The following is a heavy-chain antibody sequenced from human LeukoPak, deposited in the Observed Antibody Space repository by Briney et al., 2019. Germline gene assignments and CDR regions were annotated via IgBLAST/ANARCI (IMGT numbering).Heavy chain of an antibody. D-gene: IGHD3-9*01. CDR2: IYYSGNT. CDR1: GGSISSYY. CDR3: ARTYYDILTGLYYFDY. J-gene: IGHJ4*02. V-gene: IGHV4-59*13. Sequence: PSETLSLTCTVSGGSISSYYWSWIRQPPGKGLEWIGYIYYSGNTNYNPSLKSRVTISVDTAKNQFSLTLSSVTAADTAVYYSARTYYDILTGLYYFDYWGQGSLVTVSS.